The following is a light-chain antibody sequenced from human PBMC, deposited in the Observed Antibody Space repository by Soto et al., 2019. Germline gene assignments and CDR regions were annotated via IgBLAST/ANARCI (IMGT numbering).Light chain of an antibody. V-gene: IGKV3-20*01. J-gene: IGKJ2*01. CDR2: GVF. Sequence: EIVLTQSPGTLSLSPGERATLSCRASQSVRSTYLSWYQQRPGQAPRLLIYGVFNRATGIPDRFSGSGSGTDFTFTINRLEPEDFAVYYCQQYDDSPPMYTFGQGTKVEIK. CDR1: QSVRSTY. CDR3: QQYDDSPPMYT.